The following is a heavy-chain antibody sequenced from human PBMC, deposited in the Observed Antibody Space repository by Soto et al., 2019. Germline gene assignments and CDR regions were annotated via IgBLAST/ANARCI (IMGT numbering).Heavy chain of an antibody. CDR1: GYTFNAFY. V-gene: IGHV1-46*02. CDR3: ARVALGHDYADV. J-gene: IGHJ6*02. D-gene: IGHD4-17*01. Sequence: ASVKVSCTAFGYTFNAFYMHWVRQAPGQGLEWMGVINPSGDGTSYAQKFQGRVTMTRDTSTSTVYMELSSLRSEDTAVYYWARVALGHDYADVWGQGTTVTVS. CDR2: INPSGDGT.